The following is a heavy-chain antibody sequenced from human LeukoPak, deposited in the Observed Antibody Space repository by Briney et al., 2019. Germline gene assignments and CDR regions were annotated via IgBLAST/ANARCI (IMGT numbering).Heavy chain of an antibody. D-gene: IGHD3-10*01. CDR2: ISSSSSYI. CDR1: GFTFSSYS. Sequence: GGSLRLSCAASGFTFSSYSMNWVRQAPGKGLEWVSSISSSSSYIYYADSVKGRFTISRDNAKNSLYLQMNSLRAEDTAVYYCARVDQRGLLWSFSQYYFDYWGQGTLVTVSS. CDR3: ARVDQRGLLWSFSQYYFDY. J-gene: IGHJ4*02. V-gene: IGHV3-21*01.